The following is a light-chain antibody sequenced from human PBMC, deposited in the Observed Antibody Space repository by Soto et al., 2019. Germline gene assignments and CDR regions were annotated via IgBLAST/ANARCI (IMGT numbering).Light chain of an antibody. CDR3: QQSYSNPRT. CDR2: AAS. J-gene: IGKJ1*01. Sequence: DIQMTQSPSFLYASVGDRVTITCRASQSIRTYLNWYQQKPGKAPKFLIYAASTLQSGVPSRFSGSGSGTDFTLTISSLQPEDFATYYCQQSYSNPRTFGQGTKVDIK. V-gene: IGKV1-39*01. CDR1: QSIRTY.